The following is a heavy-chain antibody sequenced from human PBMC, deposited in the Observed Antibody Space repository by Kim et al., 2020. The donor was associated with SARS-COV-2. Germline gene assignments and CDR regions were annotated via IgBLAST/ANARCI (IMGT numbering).Heavy chain of an antibody. CDR2: INTSDGIT. CDR1: GYTFTSYF. V-gene: IGHV1-46*01. D-gene: IGHD1-26*01. Sequence: ASVKVSSKASGYTFTSYFMHWVRQAPGQGLEWMGIINTSDGITNYAQKFQGRVTMTRDTSTSTVYMELSSLRSEDTAVYYCTKYSGRNPFDYCGQGTLVT. CDR3: TKYSGRNPFDY. J-gene: IGHJ4*02.